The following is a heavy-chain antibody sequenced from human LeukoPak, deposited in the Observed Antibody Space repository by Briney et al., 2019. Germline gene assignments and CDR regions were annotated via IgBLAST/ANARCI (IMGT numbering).Heavy chain of an antibody. Sequence: GESLRLSCAASGFTFSSYAMSWVRQAPGKGLEWVSAISGSGGSTYYADSVKGRFTISRDNSKNTLYLQMNSLRAEDTAVYYCAKGLELYCSGGSCFDAFDYWGQGTLVTVSS. CDR1: GFTFSSYA. V-gene: IGHV3-23*01. CDR2: ISGSGGST. CDR3: AKGLELYCSGGSCFDAFDY. D-gene: IGHD2-15*01. J-gene: IGHJ4*02.